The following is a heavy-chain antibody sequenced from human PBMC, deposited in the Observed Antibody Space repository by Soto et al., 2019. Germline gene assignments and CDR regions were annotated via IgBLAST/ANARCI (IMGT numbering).Heavy chain of an antibody. CDR1: GYSFTSLD. V-gene: IGHV1-8*01. J-gene: IGHJ4*02. Sequence: QVQLVQSGAEVREPGASVKVSCKASGYSFTSLDINWVRQTTGQGLEWMGWMQPSSGRTGYAQKFQGRVTMTRDTSINTADIELSSLTSDDTAFYYCARGGTAGVDYWGQGPLVTVSS. CDR2: MQPSSGRT. CDR3: ARGGTAGVDY. D-gene: IGHD1-26*01.